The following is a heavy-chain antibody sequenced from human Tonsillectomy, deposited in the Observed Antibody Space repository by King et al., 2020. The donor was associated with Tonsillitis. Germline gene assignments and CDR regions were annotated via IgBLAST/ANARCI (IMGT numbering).Heavy chain of an antibody. V-gene: IGHV3-33*05. J-gene: IGHJ3*02. CDR1: GFTFSSYG. Sequence: VQLVESGGDVVQPGRSLRLSCAASGFTFSSYGIHWVRQAPGKGLQWVAGISDDGTKKFYVDSVKGRFTISRDNSKNTLYLQMNSLRAEDTAVYYCARDWRGRPLDTFEIWGQGTMVTVSS. D-gene: IGHD3-3*01. CDR2: ISDDGTKK. CDR3: ARDWRGRPLDTFEI.